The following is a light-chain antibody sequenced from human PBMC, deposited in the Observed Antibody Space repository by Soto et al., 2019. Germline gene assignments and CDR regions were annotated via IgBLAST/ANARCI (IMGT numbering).Light chain of an antibody. CDR2: GTS. Sequence: EIVFTQSPGTLSLSPVQRATLSCRASQSVSSGNLAWYQQKPGQAPRLLIYGTSNRATGIPDRFSGSGSGTDFTLTISRLEPEDFAMYYCQQYGRTFGLGTKVDIK. J-gene: IGKJ1*01. CDR1: QSVSSGN. CDR3: QQYGRT. V-gene: IGKV3-20*01.